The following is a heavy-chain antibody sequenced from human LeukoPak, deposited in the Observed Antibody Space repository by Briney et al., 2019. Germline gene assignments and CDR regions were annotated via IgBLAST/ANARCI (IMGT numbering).Heavy chain of an antibody. V-gene: IGHV3-7*01. CDR2: IKQDGSEK. D-gene: IGHD3-3*01. J-gene: IGHJ6*03. CDR3: ARGYTSWDFWSGYYMDV. Sequence: GSLRLSCAASGFTFSSNWMSWVRQAPGKGLEWVANIKQDGSEKYYVDSVKGRFTISRDNAKNSLYLQMNSLRAEDTAVYYCARGYTSWDFWSGYYMDVWGKGTTVTVSS. CDR1: GFTFSSNW.